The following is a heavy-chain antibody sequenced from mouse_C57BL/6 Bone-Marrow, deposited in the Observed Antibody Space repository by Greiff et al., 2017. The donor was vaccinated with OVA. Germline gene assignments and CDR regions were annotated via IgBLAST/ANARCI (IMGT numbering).Heavy chain of an antibody. J-gene: IGHJ3*01. CDR1: GYTFTSYW. D-gene: IGHD1-1*01. CDR2: IDPSDSYT. CDR3: ARAFYYYGSSLAY. Sequence: QVQLQQPGAELVMPGASVKLSCKASGYTFTSYWMHWVKQRPGQGLEWIGEIDPSDSYTNYNQKFKGKSTLTVDKSSSTAYMQLSSLTSEDSAVYYCARAFYYYGSSLAYWGQGTLVTLSA. V-gene: IGHV1-69*01.